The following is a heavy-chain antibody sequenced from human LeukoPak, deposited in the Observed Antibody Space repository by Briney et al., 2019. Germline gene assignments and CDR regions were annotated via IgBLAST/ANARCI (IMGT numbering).Heavy chain of an antibody. CDR1: GFTFTSNA. V-gene: IGHV3-23*01. CDR2: ISGSGGST. CDR3: AKTRGFGELLMFDY. Sequence: GGSLRLSCAAPGFTFTSNAMSWVPQAPGKGREWASAISGSGGSTYYADSVKGRFTISRDNSKNTLYLQMNSLRAEDTAVYYCAKTRGFGELLMFDYWGQGTLVTVSS. J-gene: IGHJ4*02. D-gene: IGHD3-10*01.